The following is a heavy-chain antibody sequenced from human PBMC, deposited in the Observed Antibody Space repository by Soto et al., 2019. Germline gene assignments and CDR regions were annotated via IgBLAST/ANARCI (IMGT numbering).Heavy chain of an antibody. D-gene: IGHD2-15*01. CDR2: IIPILGIA. Sequence: GASVKVSCKASGGTFSSYAISWVRQAPGQGLEWMGRIIPILGIANYAQKFQGRVTITADKSTSTAYMELSSLRSEDTAVYYCARVVVVAAFDPWGQGTLVTVSS. CDR1: GGTFSSYA. CDR3: ARVVVVAAFDP. V-gene: IGHV1-69*04. J-gene: IGHJ5*02.